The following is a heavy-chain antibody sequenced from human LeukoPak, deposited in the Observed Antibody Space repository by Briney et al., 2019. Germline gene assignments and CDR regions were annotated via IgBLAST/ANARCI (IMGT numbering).Heavy chain of an antibody. CDR3: ARVRSAVAGFDY. D-gene: IGHD6-19*01. CDR1: GFTFSSYS. V-gene: IGHV3-21*01. CDR2: ISSSSSYI. J-gene: IGHJ4*02. Sequence: GGSLRLSCAASGFTFSSYSMNWVRQAPGKGLECVSSISSSSSYIYYADSVKGRFTISRDNAKNSLYLQMNSLRAEDTAVYYCARVRSAVAGFDYWGQGTLVTVSS.